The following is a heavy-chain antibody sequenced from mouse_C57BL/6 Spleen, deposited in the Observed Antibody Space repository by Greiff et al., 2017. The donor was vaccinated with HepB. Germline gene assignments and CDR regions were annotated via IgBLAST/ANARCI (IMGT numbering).Heavy chain of an antibody. D-gene: IGHD2-4*01. V-gene: IGHV5-17*01. J-gene: IGHJ4*01. CDR3: ARSMITTPYYAMDY. Sequence: EVQLVESGGGLVKPGGSLKLSCAASGFTFSDYGMHWVRQAPEKGLEWVAYISSGSSTIYYADTVKGRFTISRDNAKNTLFLQMTSLRSEDTAMYYCARSMITTPYYAMDYWGQGTSVTVSS. CDR1: GFTFSDYG. CDR2: ISSGSSTI.